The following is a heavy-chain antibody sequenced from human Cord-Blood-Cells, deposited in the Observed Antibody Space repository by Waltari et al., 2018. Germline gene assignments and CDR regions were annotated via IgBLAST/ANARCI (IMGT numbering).Heavy chain of an antibody. Sequence: QVQLVESGGGVVQPGRSLRLSCAASGFTFSSYGMHWVRQAPGKGLEWVAVISYDGSNKYYADSVKGRFTISRDNSKNTLYLQMNSLRAEDTAVYYCAKDRTSYSNYFDYWGQGTLVTVSS. CDR2: ISYDGSNK. J-gene: IGHJ4*02. CDR1: GFTFSSYG. CDR3: AKDRTSYSNYFDY. D-gene: IGHD4-4*01. V-gene: IGHV3-30*18.